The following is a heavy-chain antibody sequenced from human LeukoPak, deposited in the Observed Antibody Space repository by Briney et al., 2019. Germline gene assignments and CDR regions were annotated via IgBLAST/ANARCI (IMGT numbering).Heavy chain of an antibody. D-gene: IGHD1-7*01. Sequence: SETLSLTCAVYGGSFSGYYWSWIRQPPGKGLEWIGEINHSGSTNYNPSLKSRVTISVDTSKNQFSLKLSSVTAADTAVYYCARGHLNWNYGFDPRGQGTLVTVSS. CDR2: INHSGST. V-gene: IGHV4-34*01. J-gene: IGHJ5*02. CDR1: GGSFSGYY. CDR3: ARGHLNWNYGFDP.